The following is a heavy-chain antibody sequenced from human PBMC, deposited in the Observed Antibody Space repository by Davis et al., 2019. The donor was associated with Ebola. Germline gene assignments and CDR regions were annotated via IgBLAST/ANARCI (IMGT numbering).Heavy chain of an antibody. J-gene: IGHJ4*02. CDR3: ARDRYSDGSGYFFEQSH. CDR2: LNPSGGST. D-gene: IGHD3-22*01. Sequence: ASVKVSCKTSGYTFTNYYLHWVRQAPGQRLEWMGILNPSGGSTSYAQNFQGRITMTTDTSTGTVYMELSSLRSADTAVYYCARDRYSDGSGYFFEQSHWGQGTLVTVSS. V-gene: IGHV1-46*01. CDR1: GYTFTNYY.